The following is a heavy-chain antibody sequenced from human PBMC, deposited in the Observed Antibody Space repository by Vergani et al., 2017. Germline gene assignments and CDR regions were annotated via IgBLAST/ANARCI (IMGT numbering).Heavy chain of an antibody. V-gene: IGHV3-30*02. CDR1: GFTLSNSD. J-gene: IGHJ4*02. D-gene: IGHD3-16*01. CDR2: IQFDGSNQ. Sequence: QVQLVESGGGVVQRGGSLRLSCATSGFTLSNSDMQWIRQGPGKGLEFVAFIQFDGSNQYYADSVKGRFTLSRDFSKNTLYLQMNSLRTDDTATYYCAKHFRVWGIDYWCQGTQVIVSS. CDR3: AKHFRVWGIDY.